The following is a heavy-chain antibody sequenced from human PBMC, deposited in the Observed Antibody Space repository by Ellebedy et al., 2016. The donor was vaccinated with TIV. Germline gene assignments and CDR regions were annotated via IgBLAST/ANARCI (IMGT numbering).Heavy chain of an antibody. CDR3: AREIMAFDY. V-gene: IGHV3-74*01. Sequence: GESLKISCAGSGFYWMHWVRQAPGKGLVWVSRINPEETTTNYADSVRGRFAISRDIAKNTVYLQMNSLRVEDTAVYYCAREIMAFDYWGQGTLVTVSS. D-gene: IGHD2-8*01. CDR1: GFYW. CDR2: INPEETTT. J-gene: IGHJ4*02.